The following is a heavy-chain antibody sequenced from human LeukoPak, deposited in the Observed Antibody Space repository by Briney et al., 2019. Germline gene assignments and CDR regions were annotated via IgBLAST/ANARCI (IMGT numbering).Heavy chain of an antibody. D-gene: IGHD1-26*01. V-gene: IGHV3-21*01. CDR1: GFTFSSYT. CDR2: ISSTSSYI. CDR3: AGDSGSYGTLWYFDY. Sequence: GGSLRLSCAASGFTFSSYTMNWVRQAPGKGLEWVSSISSTSSYIYYAESMKGRFTISRDNAKNSLYLQMNSLRAEDTAVYYCAGDSGSYGTLWYFDYWGQGTLVTVSS. J-gene: IGHJ4*02.